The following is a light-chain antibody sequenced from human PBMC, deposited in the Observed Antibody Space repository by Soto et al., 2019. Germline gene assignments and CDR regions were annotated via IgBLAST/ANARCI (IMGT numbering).Light chain of an antibody. CDR1: NSDVAAYNF. CDR2: DVS. CDR3: ISYTRGSTHV. J-gene: IGLJ1*01. Sequence: QSALTQPASVSGSPGESITISCTGTNSDVAAYNFVSWYQQHPGKVPNLLIFDVSRRPSGVSDRFSGSKSGNTASLTISGLQSEDEGDYYCISYTRGSTHVLGSGTKVTVL. V-gene: IGLV2-14*03.